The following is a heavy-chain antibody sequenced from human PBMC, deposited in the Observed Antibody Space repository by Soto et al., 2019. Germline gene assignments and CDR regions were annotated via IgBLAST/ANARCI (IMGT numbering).Heavy chain of an antibody. D-gene: IGHD3-10*01. CDR1: GYSFTSYW. CDR2: IDPSDSYT. J-gene: IGHJ6*02. CDR3: ARHRANYYGSGSYHTSSYYYYYGMDV. V-gene: IGHV5-10-1*01. Sequence: GESLKISCKGSGYSFTSYWISWVRQMPGKGLEWMGRIDPSDSYTNYSPSFQGHVTISADKSISTAYLQWSSLKASDTAMYYCARHRANYYGSGSYHTSSYYYYYGMDVWGQGTTVTVAS.